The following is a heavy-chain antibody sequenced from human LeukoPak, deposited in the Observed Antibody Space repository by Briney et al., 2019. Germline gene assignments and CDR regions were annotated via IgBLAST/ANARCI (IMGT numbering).Heavy chain of an antibody. CDR1: GGSFSGYY. Sequence: SETLSLTCAVYGGSFSGYYWSWIRQPPGKGLEWIGEINRSGSTNYNPSLKSRVTISVDTSKNQFSLKLSSVTAADTAVYYCARGVVVVTATTYNWFDPWGQGTLVTVSS. V-gene: IGHV4-34*01. J-gene: IGHJ5*02. CDR2: INRSGST. D-gene: IGHD2-21*02. CDR3: ARGVVVVTATTYNWFDP.